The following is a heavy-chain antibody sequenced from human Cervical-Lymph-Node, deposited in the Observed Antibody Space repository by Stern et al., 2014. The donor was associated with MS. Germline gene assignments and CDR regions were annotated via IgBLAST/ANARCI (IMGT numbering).Heavy chain of an antibody. Sequence: DQLVESGAEVKKLGDSVNVSCKASGYTFTSYYMHWVRHAPGRGLEWMGIINPSGGSTSYAQKFQGRVTMTRDTSTSTVYMELSSLRSEDTAVYYCARSAAAGGXADYWGQGTLVTVSS. J-gene: IGHJ4*02. D-gene: IGHD6-13*01. CDR1: GYTFTSYY. CDR2: INPSGGST. CDR3: ARSAAAGGXADY. V-gene: IGHV1-46*01.